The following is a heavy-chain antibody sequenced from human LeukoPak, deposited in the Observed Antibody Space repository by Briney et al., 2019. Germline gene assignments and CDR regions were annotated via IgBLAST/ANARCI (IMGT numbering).Heavy chain of an antibody. CDR2: ISYDGSNK. CDR1: GFTFSSYG. Sequence: PGGSLRLSCAASGFTFSSYGMHWVRQAPGKGLEWVAVISYDGSNKYYADSVEGRFTISRDNSKNTLYLQMNSLRAEDTAVYYCAKDHTAMVPLYLLGYWGQGTLVTVSS. CDR3: AKDHTAMVPLYLLGY. J-gene: IGHJ4*02. V-gene: IGHV3-30*18. D-gene: IGHD5-18*01.